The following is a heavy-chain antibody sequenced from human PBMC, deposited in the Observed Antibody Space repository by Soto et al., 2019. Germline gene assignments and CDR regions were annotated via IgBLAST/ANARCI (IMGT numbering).Heavy chain of an antibody. Sequence: EVQLVESGGGLVQPGGSLRLSCAASGFTFSDYYMYWVRQAPGKGLEWVGRSKNKAKRYTTEYAASVKGRLTISRDVGKKLLDSKMNSLKTEDTAGYYCDRVADYYYSMDVWGQGTTVTVSP. D-gene: IGHD3-10*01. V-gene: IGHV3-72*01. CDR3: DRVADYYYSMDV. CDR2: SKNKAKRYTT. CDR1: GFTFSDYY. J-gene: IGHJ6*01.